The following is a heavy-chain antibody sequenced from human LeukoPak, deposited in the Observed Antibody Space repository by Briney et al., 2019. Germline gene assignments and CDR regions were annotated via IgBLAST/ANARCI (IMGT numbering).Heavy chain of an antibody. CDR1: DYSISSGYGYY. J-gene: IGHJ4*02. CDR2: IYHSGIT. Sequence: SETLSLTCTVSDYSISSGYGYYWGWIRQPPGKGLEWIGNIYHSGITYYNHFNSSLKSRVTISVDTSKNQFSLKLSSVTAADTAVYYCAREVRGVNYFDYWGQGTLVTVSS. V-gene: IGHV4-38-2*02. D-gene: IGHD3-10*01. CDR3: AREVRGVNYFDY.